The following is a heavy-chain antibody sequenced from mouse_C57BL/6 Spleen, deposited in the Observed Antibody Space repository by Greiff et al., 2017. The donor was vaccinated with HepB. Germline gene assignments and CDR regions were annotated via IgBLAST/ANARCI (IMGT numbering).Heavy chain of an antibody. CDR3: ASYRDYYGSSFYWYFDV. CDR1: GYSITSDY. V-gene: IGHV3-8*01. J-gene: IGHJ1*03. D-gene: IGHD1-1*01. Sequence: ESGPGLAKPSQTLSLTCSVTGYSITSDYWNWIRKFPGNKLEYMGYISYSGSTYYNPSLKSRISITRDTSKNQYYLQLNSMTTEDTATYYCASYRDYYGSSFYWYFDVWGTGTTVTVSS. CDR2: ISYSGST.